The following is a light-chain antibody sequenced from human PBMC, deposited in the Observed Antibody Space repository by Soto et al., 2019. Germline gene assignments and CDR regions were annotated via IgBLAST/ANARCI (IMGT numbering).Light chain of an antibody. V-gene: IGKV2D-29*01. Sequence: EIVMTQTPLSLSVTPGQSASISCRSSQTLLHSNGKSYLYWYLQKAGQAPQLLIYEVSKRFSGEPDRFSGSGAGTDFTLKISRVEAEDVGVYYCLQSLHFPLTFGGGTKVEIK. CDR1: QTLLHSNGKSY. CDR2: EVS. J-gene: IGKJ4*01. CDR3: LQSLHFPLT.